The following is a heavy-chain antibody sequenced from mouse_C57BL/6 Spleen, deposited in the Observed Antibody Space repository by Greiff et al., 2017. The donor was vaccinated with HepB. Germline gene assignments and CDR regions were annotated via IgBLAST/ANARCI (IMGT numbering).Heavy chain of an antibody. Sequence: VQLQQSGPELVKPGASVKISCKASGYSFTGYYMHWVKQSSEKSLEWIGEINPSTGGTSYNQKFKGKATLTVYKSSSTAYMQLKSLTSVDSAVYYCARSGFITTVVATGDAMDYWGQGTSVTVSS. CDR1: GYSFTGYY. CDR2: INPSTGGT. CDR3: ARSGFITTVVATGDAMDY. J-gene: IGHJ4*01. D-gene: IGHD1-1*01. V-gene: IGHV1-43*01.